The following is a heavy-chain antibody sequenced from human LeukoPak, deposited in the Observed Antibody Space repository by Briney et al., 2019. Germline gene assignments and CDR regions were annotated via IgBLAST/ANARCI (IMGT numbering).Heavy chain of an antibody. CDR3: ARHESGTMVQGVVWHYYYMDV. D-gene: IGHD3-10*01. V-gene: IGHV5-51*01. CDR2: IYPGDSDI. Sequence: GEALKISWKGSGCGFTDFLMGWVPQVPGKGLGGVGSIYPGDSDIRYSPSLEGQATISADKSLRTAYLQWSSLKAADTAIYYCARHESGTMVQGVVWHYYYMDVWGKGTTVTVPS. CDR1: GCGFTDFL. J-gene: IGHJ6*03.